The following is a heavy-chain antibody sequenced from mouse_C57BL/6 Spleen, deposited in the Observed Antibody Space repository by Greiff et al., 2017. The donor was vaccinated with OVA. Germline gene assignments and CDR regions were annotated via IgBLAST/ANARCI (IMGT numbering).Heavy chain of an antibody. D-gene: IGHD2-5*01. CDR3: ARYYSNHWYFDV. Sequence: QVQLKQSGAELVRPGASVKLSCKASGYTFTDYYINWVKQRPGQGLEWIARIYPGSGNTYYNEKFKGKATLTAEKSSSTAYMQLSSLTSEDSAVYFCARYYSNHWYFDVWGTGTTVTVSS. V-gene: IGHV1-76*01. CDR1: GYTFTDYY. CDR2: IYPGSGNT. J-gene: IGHJ1*03.